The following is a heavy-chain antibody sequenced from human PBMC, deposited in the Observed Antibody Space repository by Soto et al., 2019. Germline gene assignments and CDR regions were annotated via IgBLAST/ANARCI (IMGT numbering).Heavy chain of an antibody. Sequence: SETLSLTCTVSGGSISSSSYYWGWIRQPPGKGLEWIGSIYYSGSTYYNPSLKSRVTISVDTSKNQFSLKLSSVTAADTAVYYCARLADPPGYCSGGSCYTFAFDYWGQGTLVTVSS. V-gene: IGHV4-39*01. CDR1: GGSISSSSYY. D-gene: IGHD2-15*01. CDR2: IYYSGST. J-gene: IGHJ4*02. CDR3: ARLADPPGYCSGGSCYTFAFDY.